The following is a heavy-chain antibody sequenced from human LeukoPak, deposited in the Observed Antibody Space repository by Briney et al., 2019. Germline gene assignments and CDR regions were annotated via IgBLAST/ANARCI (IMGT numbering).Heavy chain of an antibody. D-gene: IGHD2-8*02. CDR2: ISSSGNT. CDR1: GGSISSGAYY. Sequence: SQTLSLTCTVSGGSISSGAYYWNWIRQHPGKGLEWIGYISSSGNTYFNPSLKSRLTISLDTSKNQFSLRLTSVTAADTAVYYCARFDPGLPFDPWGQGTLVSVSS. CDR3: ARFDPGLPFDP. V-gene: IGHV4-31*03. J-gene: IGHJ5*02.